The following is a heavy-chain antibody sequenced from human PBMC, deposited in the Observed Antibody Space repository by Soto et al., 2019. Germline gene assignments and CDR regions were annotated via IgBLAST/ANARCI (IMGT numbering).Heavy chain of an antibody. CDR2: IIPIFGTA. CDR1: GGTFSSYA. Sequence: SVKVSCKASGGTFSSYAISWVRQAPGQGHEWMGGIIPIFGTANYAQKFQGRVTITADESTSTAYMELSSLRSEDTAVYYCARGIASNYYYYYGMDVWGKGTTVTGSS. J-gene: IGHJ6*04. CDR3: ARGIASNYYYYYGMDV. V-gene: IGHV1-69*13. D-gene: IGHD2-21*01.